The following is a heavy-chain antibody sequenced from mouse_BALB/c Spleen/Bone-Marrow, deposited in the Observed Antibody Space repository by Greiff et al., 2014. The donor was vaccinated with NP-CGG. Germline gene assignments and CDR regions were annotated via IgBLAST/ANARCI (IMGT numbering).Heavy chain of an antibody. CDR2: ISCYNGAT. CDR1: GYSFTGYY. J-gene: IGHJ2*01. V-gene: IGHV1S34*01. Sequence: LVKTGASVKLSCEASGYSFTGYYMHWVKQSHGKSLEWIGYISCYNGATSYNQKFKGKATFTVDTSSSTAYMQFNSLTSEDSAVYYCARGDGYYVDFDYWGQGTTLTVSS. CDR3: ARGDGYYVDFDY. D-gene: IGHD2-3*01.